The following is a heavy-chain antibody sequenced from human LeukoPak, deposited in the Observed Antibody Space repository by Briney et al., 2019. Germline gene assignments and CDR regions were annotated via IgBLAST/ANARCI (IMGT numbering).Heavy chain of an antibody. CDR3: AAELGY. V-gene: IGHV3-30*02. CDR1: GLPFSSFD. Sequence: GGSLRLSCVASGLPFSSFDMYCVRQAPGKGLGWVAFIRFDGINKNYADSVKGGFTISRDNSKNTLYLQMNSLRAEDTAVYYCAAELGYWGQGTLVSVSS. J-gene: IGHJ4*02. CDR2: IRFDGINK.